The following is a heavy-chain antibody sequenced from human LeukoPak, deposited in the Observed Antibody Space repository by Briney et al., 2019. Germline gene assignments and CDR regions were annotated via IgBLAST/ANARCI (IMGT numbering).Heavy chain of an antibody. CDR2: IYTSGST. J-gene: IGHJ6*03. Sequence: SETLSLTCTVSGGSISSYYWSWIRQPAGKGLEWIGRIYTSGSTNYNPSLKSRVTMSVDTSKSQFSLKLSSVTAADTAVYYCARADDFWSGYCGYYYMDVWGKGTTVTVSS. CDR3: ARADDFWSGYCGYYYMDV. V-gene: IGHV4-4*07. D-gene: IGHD3-3*01. CDR1: GGSISSYY.